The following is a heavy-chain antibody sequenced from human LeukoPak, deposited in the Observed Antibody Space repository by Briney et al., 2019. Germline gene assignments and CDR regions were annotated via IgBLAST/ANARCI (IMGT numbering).Heavy chain of an antibody. Sequence: VGSLRLSCAVSGFTFNYYAMTWVRQAPGKGLEWVSTISGSGVSTYYADSVKGRFTISRDNSKNTLYLQMNSLRTEDTALYYCARDSSGAAGSRPDYWGQGTLVTVSS. V-gene: IGHV3-23*01. CDR2: ISGSGVST. J-gene: IGHJ4*02. CDR3: ARDSSGAAGSRPDY. D-gene: IGHD3-22*01. CDR1: GFTFNYYA.